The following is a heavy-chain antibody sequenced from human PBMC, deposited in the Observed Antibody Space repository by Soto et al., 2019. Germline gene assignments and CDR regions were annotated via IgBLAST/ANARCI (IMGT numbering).Heavy chain of an antibody. CDR1: GFTFSSYA. D-gene: IGHD5-18*01. CDR3: AGNMDTAMATYYYGLDV. Sequence: QVQLVESGGGVVQPGRSLRLSCAASGFTFSSYAMHWVRQAPGKGLEWVAVISYDGSNKYYADSVKGRFTISRDNSKNTLYLQMNSLRPEDTAVYYCAGNMDTAMATYYYGLDVWAQGTTVTVSS. J-gene: IGHJ6*02. CDR2: ISYDGSNK. V-gene: IGHV3-30-3*01.